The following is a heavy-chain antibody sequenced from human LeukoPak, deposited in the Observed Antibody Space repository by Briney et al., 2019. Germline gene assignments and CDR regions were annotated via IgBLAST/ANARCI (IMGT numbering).Heavy chain of an antibody. D-gene: IGHD3-10*01. CDR1: GFTFSSYW. CDR2: INTDGSST. J-gene: IGHJ4*02. V-gene: IGHV3-74*01. Sequence: PGGSLRLSCAASGFTFSSYWMHWVRQAPGKGLVWVSRINTDGSSTSYADSVKGRFTISRDNAKNTLYLQMNSLRAEDAAVYYCARGGYRFGESPLDYWGQGTLVTVSS. CDR3: ARGGYRFGESPLDY.